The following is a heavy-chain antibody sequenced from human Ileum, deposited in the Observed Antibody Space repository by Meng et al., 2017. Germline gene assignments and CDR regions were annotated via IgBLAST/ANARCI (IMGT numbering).Heavy chain of an antibody. Sequence: QVQLKQSCAGLVKPPPILSLTCAISGDSVSSNSAAWNWIRQFPSRGLEWLGRTYYRSKWYNDYAVSVKSRININPDTSKNEFSLHLNYVTPEDTGVYYCARGSYASGWGYWGQGTLVTVSS. V-gene: IGHV6-1*01. CDR3: ARGSYASGWGY. CDR1: GDSVSSNSAA. J-gene: IGHJ4*02. CDR2: TYYRSKWYN. D-gene: IGHD6-19*01.